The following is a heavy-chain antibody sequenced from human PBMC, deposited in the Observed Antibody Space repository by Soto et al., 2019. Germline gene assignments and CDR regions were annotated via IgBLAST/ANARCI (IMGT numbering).Heavy chain of an antibody. V-gene: IGHV4-61*08. Sequence: QFQLQESGPGLVKPSETLSLTCAVSGGSVSSFDHYWSWMRQPPGKGLEWIAYVYHSGGTNYNPSLKSRVTISMDTSKNQFALKLNSVTAADTAVYYCAGGDDRFKGGQWGQGVLVTVSS. CDR3: AGGDDRFKGGQ. CDR1: GGSVSSFDHY. D-gene: IGHD3-16*01. CDR2: VYHSGGT. J-gene: IGHJ4*02.